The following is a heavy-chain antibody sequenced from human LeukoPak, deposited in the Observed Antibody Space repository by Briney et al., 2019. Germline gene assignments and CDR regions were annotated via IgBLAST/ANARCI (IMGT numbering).Heavy chain of an antibody. CDR3: ASSSRPDNWFDP. J-gene: IGHJ5*02. CDR2: INPSGGST. Sequence: ASVKVSCKASGYTFTSYYMHWVRQAPGQGLEWMGIINPSGGSTSYAQKFQCRVTMTRDTSTSTVYMELSSLRSEDTAVYYCASSSRPDNWFDPWGQGTLVTVSS. D-gene: IGHD2-2*01. V-gene: IGHV1-46*03. CDR1: GYTFTSYY.